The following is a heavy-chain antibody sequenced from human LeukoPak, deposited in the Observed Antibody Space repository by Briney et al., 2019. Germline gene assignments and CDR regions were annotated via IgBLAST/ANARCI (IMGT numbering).Heavy chain of an antibody. CDR2: IYYSGST. J-gene: IGHJ4*02. CDR3: ARDRLRGVYFDY. V-gene: IGHV4-59*01. CDR1: GGSISSYY. Sequence: SETLSLTCTVSGGSISSYYWSWIRQPPGKGLEWIGYIYYSGSTNYNPSLKSRVTISVDTSKNQFSLKLSSVTAADTAVYYWARDRLRGVYFDYWGQGTLVTVSA. D-gene: IGHD3-10*01.